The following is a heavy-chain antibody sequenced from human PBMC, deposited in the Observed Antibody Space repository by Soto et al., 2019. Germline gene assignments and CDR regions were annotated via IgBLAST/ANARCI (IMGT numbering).Heavy chain of an antibody. CDR1: GFTFSSYS. J-gene: IGHJ4*02. CDR3: ASIGYSYGSDPVDY. V-gene: IGHV3-48*01. Sequence: EVQLVESGGGLVQPGGSLRLSCAASGFTFSSYSMNWVRQAPGKGLEWVSYISSSSSTIYYADSVKGRFTISRDNAKNSLYRQMNSLRAEDTAVYYCASIGYSYGSDPVDYWGQGTLVTVSS. CDR2: ISSSSSTI. D-gene: IGHD5-18*01.